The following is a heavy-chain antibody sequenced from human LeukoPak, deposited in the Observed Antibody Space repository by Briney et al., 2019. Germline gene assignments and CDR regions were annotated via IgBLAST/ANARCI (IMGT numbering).Heavy chain of an antibody. CDR2: IKQDGSEK. Sequence: TGGSMRLSCAASGFTFSSYWMSWIRQAPGKGLEWVANIKQDGSEKYYVDSVKGRFTISRDNAKNSLYLQMNSLRAEDTAVYYCARVGATLPFDYWGQGTLVTVSS. CDR3: ARVGATLPFDY. CDR1: GFTFSSYW. V-gene: IGHV3-7*04. D-gene: IGHD1-26*01. J-gene: IGHJ4*02.